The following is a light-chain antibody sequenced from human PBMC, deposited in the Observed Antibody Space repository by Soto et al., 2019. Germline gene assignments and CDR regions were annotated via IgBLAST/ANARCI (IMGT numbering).Light chain of an antibody. CDR1: QSVGYH. V-gene: IGKV3-11*01. CDR2: DAS. Sequence: EIVLTQSPATLSLSPGERATLSCRASQSVGYHLAWYQQKPGQAPRLLIYDASNRATGIPARFSGSGSWTDFTLAISSLEPEDFAVYYCQQRSNWPPVTFGGGTKVEIK. J-gene: IGKJ4*01. CDR3: QQRSNWPPVT.